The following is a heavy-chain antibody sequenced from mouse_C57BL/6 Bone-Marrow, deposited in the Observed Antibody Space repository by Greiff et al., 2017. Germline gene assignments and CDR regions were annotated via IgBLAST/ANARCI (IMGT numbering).Heavy chain of an antibody. J-gene: IGHJ3*01. V-gene: IGHV10-3*01. CDR1: GFTFNTYA. CDR3: VRAEVLCPFSWFAY. D-gene: IGHD1-1*02. Sequence: DVQLVESGGGLVQPKGSLKLSCAASGFTFNTYAMHWVRQAPGKGLEWVARIRSKSSNYATYYADSVKDRFTISRDDSQSMLYLQMNNLKTEDTAMYYCVRAEVLCPFSWFAYWGQGTLVTVSA. CDR2: IRSKSSNYAT.